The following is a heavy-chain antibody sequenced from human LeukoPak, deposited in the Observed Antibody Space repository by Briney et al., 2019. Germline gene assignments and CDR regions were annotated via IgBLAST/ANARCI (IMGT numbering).Heavy chain of an antibody. J-gene: IGHJ3*02. D-gene: IGHD3-10*02. CDR1: GFTFSSYW. Sequence: PGGSLRLSCAASGFTFSSYWMSWVRKAPGKGLEWVANIKQDGSKNYYVSSVKGRFTLLRATAKYCLYRQMNSLRAEDTAVYYCARRSDYYGRRETFDIWGQGAMVTVSS. CDR2: IKQDGSKN. CDR3: ARRSDYYGRRETFDI. V-gene: IGHV3-7*01.